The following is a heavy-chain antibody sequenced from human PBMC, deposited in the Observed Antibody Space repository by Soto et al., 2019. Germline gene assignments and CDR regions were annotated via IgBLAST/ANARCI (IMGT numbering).Heavy chain of an antibody. J-gene: IGHJ6*02. D-gene: IGHD3-3*01. Sequence: ASVKVSCKASGYTFTGYYMHWVRQAPGQGLEWMGWINPNSGGTNYAQKFQGWVTMTRDTSISTAYMELSRLRSDDTAVYYCARAFIKGPFGGDTPPVYYYYGMDVWGQGTTVTVSS. V-gene: IGHV1-2*04. CDR1: GYTFTGYY. CDR2: INPNSGGT. CDR3: ARAFIKGPFGGDTPPVYYYYGMDV.